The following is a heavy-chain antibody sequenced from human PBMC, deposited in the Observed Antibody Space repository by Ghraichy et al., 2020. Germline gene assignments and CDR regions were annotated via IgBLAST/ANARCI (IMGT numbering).Heavy chain of an antibody. CDR1: GFTFSSYA. CDR2: ISGSGGST. V-gene: IGHV3-23*01. Sequence: GESLNISCAASGFTFSSYAMSWVRQAPGKGLEWVSAISGSGGSTYYADSVKGRVTISRDNSKNTQYLQMNSLRAEDTAVYYCAKDPGMYSRGYYFAYWGQGTLVTVSS. D-gene: IGHD6-13*01. J-gene: IGHJ4*02. CDR3: AKDPGMYSRGYYFAY.